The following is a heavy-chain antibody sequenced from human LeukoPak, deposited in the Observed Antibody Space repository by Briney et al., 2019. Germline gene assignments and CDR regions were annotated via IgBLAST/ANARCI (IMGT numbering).Heavy chain of an antibody. Sequence: PGGSLRLSCAASGFTFSTYSMAWVRQAPGKGLEWVSYISRGSSAIYYADSVKGRFTISRDNARNSLSLQMNSLRAEDTAVYYCARDAAWPLQDFDCWGQGTLVTVSS. CDR1: GFTFSTYS. D-gene: IGHD2-15*01. CDR2: ISRGSSAI. V-gene: IGHV3-48*01. CDR3: ARDAAWPLQDFDC. J-gene: IGHJ4*02.